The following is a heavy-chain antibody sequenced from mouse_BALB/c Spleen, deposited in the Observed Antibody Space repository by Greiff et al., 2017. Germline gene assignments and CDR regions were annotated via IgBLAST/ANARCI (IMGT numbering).Heavy chain of an antibody. CDR1: GFSLTGYG. D-gene: IGHD2-3*01. CDR2: IWGDGST. J-gene: IGHJ4*01. V-gene: IGHV2-6-7*01. Sequence: VQLVESGPGLVAPSQSLSITCTVSGFSLTGYGVNWVRQPPGKGLEWLGMIWGDGSTDYNSALKSRLSISKDNSKSQVFLKMNSLQTDDTARYYCARDRGWLLRGYAMDYWGQGTSVTVSS. CDR3: ARDRGWLLRGYAMDY.